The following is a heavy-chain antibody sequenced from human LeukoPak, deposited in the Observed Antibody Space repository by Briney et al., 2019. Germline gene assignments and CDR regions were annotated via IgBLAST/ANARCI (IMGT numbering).Heavy chain of an antibody. J-gene: IGHJ4*02. D-gene: IGHD1-26*01. Sequence: ASVKVSCTASEYIFTGYYMHWVRQAPGQGLEWMGRINPNNGATNYAQKFQGRVTITGDTSISTAYMELSSLRSDDTAVYYCTRESGSYHGNDYWGQGTLVTVSS. CDR3: TRESGSYHGNDY. CDR2: INPNNGAT. CDR1: EYIFTGYY. V-gene: IGHV1-2*06.